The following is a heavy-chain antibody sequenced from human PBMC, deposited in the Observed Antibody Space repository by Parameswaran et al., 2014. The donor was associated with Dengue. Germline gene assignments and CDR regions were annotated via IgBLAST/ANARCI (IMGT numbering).Heavy chain of an antibody. CDR3: ARDPSGNPVNNWFDP. D-gene: IGHD4-23*01. CDR2: INPNSGGT. V-gene: IGHV1-2*04. Sequence: WVRQAPGQGLEWMGWINPNSGGTNYAQKFQGWVTMTRDTSISTAYMELSRLRSDDTAVYYCARDPSGNPVNNWFDPWGQGTLVTVSS. J-gene: IGHJ5*02.